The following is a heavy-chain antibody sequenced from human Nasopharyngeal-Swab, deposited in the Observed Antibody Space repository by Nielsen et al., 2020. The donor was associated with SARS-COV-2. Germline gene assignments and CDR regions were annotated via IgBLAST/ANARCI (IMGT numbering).Heavy chain of an antibody. CDR3: AKDKGSVRDGYNWGFDY. J-gene: IGHJ4*02. Sequence: GESLKISCAASGFTFSSYAMSWVRQAPGKGLEWVSAISGSGGSTYYADSVKGRFTISRDNSKNTLYLQMNSLRAEDTAVYYCAKDKGSVRDGYNWGFDYWGQGTLVTVSS. D-gene: IGHD5-24*01. V-gene: IGHV3-23*01. CDR2: ISGSGGST. CDR1: GFTFSSYA.